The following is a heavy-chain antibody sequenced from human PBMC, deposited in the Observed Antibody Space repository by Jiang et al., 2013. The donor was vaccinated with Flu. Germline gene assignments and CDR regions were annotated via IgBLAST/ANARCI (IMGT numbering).Heavy chain of an antibody. CDR1: GGSISSYY. V-gene: IGHV4-59*08. J-gene: IGHJ4*02. Sequence: PGLVKPSETLSLTCTVSGGSISSYYWSWIRQPPGKGLEWIGYIYYSGSTNYNPSLKSRVTISVDTSKNQFSLKLSSVTAADTAVYYCASLQLRWWYFDYWGQGTLVTVSS. D-gene: IGHD4-23*01. CDR3: ASLQLRWWYFDY. CDR2: IYYSGST.